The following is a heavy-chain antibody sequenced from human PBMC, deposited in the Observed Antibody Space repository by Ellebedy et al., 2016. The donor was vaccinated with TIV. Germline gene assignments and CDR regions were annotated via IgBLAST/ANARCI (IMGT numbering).Heavy chain of an antibody. V-gene: IGHV3-30-3*01. CDR1: GFTFSSYA. D-gene: IGHD3-22*01. J-gene: IGHJ5*02. Sequence: GGSLRLXXAASGFTFSSYAMHWVRQAPGKGLEWVAVISYDGSNKYYADSVKGRFTISRDNSKNTLYLQMNSLRAEDTAVYYCARETTMIVEDWFDPWGQGTLVTVSS. CDR2: ISYDGSNK. CDR3: ARETTMIVEDWFDP.